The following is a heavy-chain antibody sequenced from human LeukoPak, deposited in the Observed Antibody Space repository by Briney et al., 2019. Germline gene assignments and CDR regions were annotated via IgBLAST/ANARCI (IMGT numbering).Heavy chain of an antibody. Sequence: PGGSLRLSCTASGFTFGDYAMSWVRQAPGKGLEWVGFIRSKAYGGTTEYAASVKGRFTISRDDSKSIAYLQMNGLKTEDTAVYYCTQIPYSSGFYYYYYMDVWGKGTTVTISS. V-gene: IGHV3-49*04. CDR3: TQIPYSSGFYYYYYMDV. D-gene: IGHD3-22*01. CDR1: GFTFGDYA. J-gene: IGHJ6*03. CDR2: IRSKAYGGTT.